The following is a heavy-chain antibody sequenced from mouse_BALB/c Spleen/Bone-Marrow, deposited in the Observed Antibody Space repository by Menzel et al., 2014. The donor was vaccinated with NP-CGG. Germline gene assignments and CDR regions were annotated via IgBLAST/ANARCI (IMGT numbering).Heavy chain of an antibody. V-gene: IGHV7-1*02. CDR1: GFTFSDFY. CDR2: SRNKANDYTT. Sequence: EVMLVESGGGLVQPGGSLRLSCATSGFTFSDFYMDWVRQPPGKRLEWIAASRNKANDYTTEYSASVKGRFIVSRDTSQSILYLQMNALRAEDTAIYYCARANWDYFDYWGQGTTLTVSS. D-gene: IGHD4-1*01. CDR3: ARANWDYFDY. J-gene: IGHJ2*01.